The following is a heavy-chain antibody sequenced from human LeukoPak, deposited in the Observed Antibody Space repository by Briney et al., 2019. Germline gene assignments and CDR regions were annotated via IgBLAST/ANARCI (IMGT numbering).Heavy chain of an antibody. CDR3: AREPWSIAYCSSITCGLNS. Sequence: GGSLRLFCAGSGFSFSNYGMHWVRQAPGKGLEWMAFIRSDGSNKYYADSVKGRFTISRDNSKNTLYLQMNSLRAEDTAVYYCAREPWSIAYCSSITCGLNSWGQGTLVTVSS. D-gene: IGHD2-2*01. J-gene: IGHJ4*02. CDR2: IRSDGSNK. V-gene: IGHV3-30*02. CDR1: GFSFSNYG.